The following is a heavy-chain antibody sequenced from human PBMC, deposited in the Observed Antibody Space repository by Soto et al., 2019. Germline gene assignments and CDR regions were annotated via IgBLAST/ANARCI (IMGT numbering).Heavy chain of an antibody. CDR1: GGSFSGYY. J-gene: IGHJ1*01. CDR3: ARGTRLGY. D-gene: IGHD3-16*01. CDR2: INHSGST. V-gene: IGHV4-34*01. Sequence: QVQLQQWGAGLLKPSETLSLTCAVYGGSFSGYYWSWIRQPPGKGLEWIGEINHSGSTNYNPSLKSRVTISVDTSKNQFSLKLSSVTAADTAVYYCARGTRLGYWGQGPLVTVSS.